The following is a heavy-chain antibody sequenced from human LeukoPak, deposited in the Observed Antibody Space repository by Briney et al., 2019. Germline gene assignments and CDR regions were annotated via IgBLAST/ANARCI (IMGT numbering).Heavy chain of an antibody. V-gene: IGHV4-4*02. CDR1: GFTLSNHW. CDR2: VFHDGSP. D-gene: IGHD5/OR15-5a*01. CDR3: ARDPNIVSAVTLRAFDI. Sequence: PGGSLRLSCAASGFTLSNHWMIWVRQAPGKGLEWIGEVFHDGSPNYNPSFRGRVTILVDKSKNQFSLNLGSLTAADTAMYYCARDPNIVSAVTLRAFDIWGQGTMVSVSS. J-gene: IGHJ3*02.